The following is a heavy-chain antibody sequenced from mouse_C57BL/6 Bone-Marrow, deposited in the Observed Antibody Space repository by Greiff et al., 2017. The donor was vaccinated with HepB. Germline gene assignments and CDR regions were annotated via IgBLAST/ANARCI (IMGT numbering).Heavy chain of an antibody. Sequence: VQLQQSGAELVRPGASVTLSCKASGYTFTDYEMHWVKQTPGHGLEWIGAIDPETGGTAYNQKFKGKAILTADKSSSTAYMELRSLTSEDSAVYYCTRSEDGYYFYYAMDYWGQGTAVTVSS. CDR1: GYTFTDYE. CDR2: IDPETGGT. V-gene: IGHV1-15*01. D-gene: IGHD2-3*01. J-gene: IGHJ4*01. CDR3: TRSEDGYYFYYAMDY.